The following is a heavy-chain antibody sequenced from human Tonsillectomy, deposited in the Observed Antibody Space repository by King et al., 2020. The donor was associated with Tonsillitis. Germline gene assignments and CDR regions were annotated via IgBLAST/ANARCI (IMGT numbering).Heavy chain of an antibody. D-gene: IGHD2-21*01. V-gene: IGHV3-72*01. J-gene: IGHJ5*02. CDR2: TKNKAEKYAT. CDR3: VNWLSGVCS. CDR1: GFTLSDHY. Sequence: VQLVESGGGLVQPGGSLRLSCSGSGFTLSDHYMDWVRQAPGKGLEWVGRTKNKAEKYATEYAASVEGRFIVSRDKSGNSVYLEMNRVRTEDTAVYYCVNWLSGVCSWGQGTLVTVSS.